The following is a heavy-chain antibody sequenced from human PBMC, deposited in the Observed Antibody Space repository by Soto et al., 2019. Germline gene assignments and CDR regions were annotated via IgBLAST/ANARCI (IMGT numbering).Heavy chain of an antibody. V-gene: IGHV3-7*01. CDR3: ARSGDVATLTDY. CDR2: INEDGSKN. Sequence: EVQLVESGGGLVQPGGSLRLSCAASGFTFGTYWMSWVRQAPGKGLEWVANINEDGSKNYYVDSVRGRFTISRDNAQKSLYLHMSSLRAEDTAVYYCARSGDVATLTDYWGQGTLVTVSS. J-gene: IGHJ4*02. D-gene: IGHD5-12*01. CDR1: GFTFGTYW.